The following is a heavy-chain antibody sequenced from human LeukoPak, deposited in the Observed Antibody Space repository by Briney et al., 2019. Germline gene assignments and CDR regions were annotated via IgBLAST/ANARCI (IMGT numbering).Heavy chain of an antibody. CDR1: GGSISSSSYY. J-gene: IGHJ6*01. CDR3: AKMKGHPLPKYYMDV. V-gene: IGHV4-39*07. CDR2: IYYSGST. Sequence: PSETLSLTCTVSGGSISSSSYYWGWIRQPPGKGLEWIGSIYYSGSTYYNPSLKSRVTISVDTSKNQFSLKLSSVTAADTAIYYCAKMKGHPLPKYYMDVWGQGTTVTVSS. D-gene: IGHD1-26*01.